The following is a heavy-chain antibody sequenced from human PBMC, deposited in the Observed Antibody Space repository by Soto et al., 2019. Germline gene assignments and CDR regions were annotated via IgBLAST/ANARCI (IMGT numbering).Heavy chain of an antibody. Sequence: QVQLVQSGAEVKKPGSSVKVSCKASGGTFSSYAISWVRQAPGQGLEWMGGIIPIFGTANYAQKFQGRVTITADKSTSTAYMELSSLRSEDTAVYYCASVVSGPLLDYYYGMDVWGQGTTVTVSS. J-gene: IGHJ6*02. CDR2: IIPIFGTA. CDR3: ASVVSGPLLDYYYGMDV. D-gene: IGHD2-15*01. V-gene: IGHV1-69*06. CDR1: GGTFSSYA.